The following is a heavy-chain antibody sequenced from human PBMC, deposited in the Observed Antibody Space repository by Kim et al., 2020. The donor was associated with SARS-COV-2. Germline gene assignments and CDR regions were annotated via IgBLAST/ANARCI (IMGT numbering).Heavy chain of an antibody. V-gene: IGHV4-59*01. CDR3: ARYYYYDSSGYYRGPSFFDY. Sequence: SETLSLTCTVSGGSISSYYWSWIRQPPGKGLEWIGYIYYSGSTNYNPSLKSRVTISVDTSKNQFSLKLSSVTAADTAVYYCARYYYYDSSGYYRGPSFFDYWGQGTLVTVSS. D-gene: IGHD3-22*01. CDR1: GGSISSYY. J-gene: IGHJ4*02. CDR2: IYYSGST.